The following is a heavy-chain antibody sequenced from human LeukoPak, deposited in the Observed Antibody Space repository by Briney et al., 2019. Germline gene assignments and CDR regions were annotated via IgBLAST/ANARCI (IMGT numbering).Heavy chain of an antibody. CDR3: ASWPGGWYGEDY. J-gene: IGHJ4*02. CDR1: GFTVSSNY. V-gene: IGHV3-53*01. Sequence: GGSLRLSCAASGFTVSSNYMSWVRQAPGKGLEWVSVIYGGGSTYYADSVKGRITISRDNSKNTLYLQMNSLRAEDTAVYYCASWPGGWYGEDYWGQGTLVTVSS. D-gene: IGHD6-19*01. CDR2: IYGGGST.